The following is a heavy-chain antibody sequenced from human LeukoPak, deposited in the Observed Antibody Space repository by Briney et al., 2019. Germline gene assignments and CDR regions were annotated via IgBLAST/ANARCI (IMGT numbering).Heavy chain of an antibody. D-gene: IGHD1-1*01. CDR3: ARGPKTTGTSGWYDP. Sequence: ASVKVSCKASGYTFTGYYMHWVRQAPGQGLEWMGWINPNSGGTNYAQKFQGRVTMTRDTSISTAYMELSRLRSDDTAVYYCARGPKTTGTSGWYDPWGQGTLVTVSS. J-gene: IGHJ5*02. CDR1: GYTFTGYY. V-gene: IGHV1-2*02. CDR2: INPNSGGT.